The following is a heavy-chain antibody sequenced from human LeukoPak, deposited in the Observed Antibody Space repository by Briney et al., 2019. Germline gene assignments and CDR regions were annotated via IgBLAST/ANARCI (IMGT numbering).Heavy chain of an antibody. V-gene: IGHV1-46*01. CDR2: INPSVGST. Sequence: ASVKVSCKASGYTFTSYYMHWVLQAPGQGLEWMGIINPSVGSTSYAQKFQGRVTMTRDTSTSTVYMELSSLRSEDTAVYYCARDLGMAARIVVVPGIFDYWGQGTLVTVSS. D-gene: IGHD3-22*01. J-gene: IGHJ4*02. CDR1: GYTFTSYY. CDR3: ARDLGMAARIVVVPGIFDY.